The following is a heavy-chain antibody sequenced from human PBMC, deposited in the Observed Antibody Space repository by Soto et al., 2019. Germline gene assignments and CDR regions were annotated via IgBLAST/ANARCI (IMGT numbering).Heavy chain of an antibody. Sequence: EVQLVESGGGLVKPGGSLRLSCAASGFTFTNVWMNWVRQAPGKGLEWVGHIKTKTEGGTTDYAAPVKGRFTISRDDSNNTLYLQMNSLTTEDTAVYYCTTNVYFDPWGQGTLVTVSS. CDR2: IKTKTEGGTT. D-gene: IGHD3-10*02. V-gene: IGHV3-15*07. CDR3: TTNVYFDP. CDR1: GFTFTNVW. J-gene: IGHJ5*02.